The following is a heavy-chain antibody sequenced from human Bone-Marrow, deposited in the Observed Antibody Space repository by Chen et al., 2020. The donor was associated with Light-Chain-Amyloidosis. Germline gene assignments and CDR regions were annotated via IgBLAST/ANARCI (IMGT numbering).Heavy chain of an antibody. J-gene: IGHJ4*02. CDR1: GGSLSDYL. V-gene: IGHV4-34*01. D-gene: IGHD5-18*01. Sequence: QVQLQQWGAGLLKPSETLSLTCSVSGGSLSDYLWTWIRQPPGKGLEWIGEINPTGITNNNSSLKSRVTISVDTSKTQISLKLTSVTPADTAVYYCARLRGGRYSYAPYEYYYDYWGQGTLVTVSS. CDR3: ARLRGGRYSYAPYEYYYDY. CDR2: INPTGIT.